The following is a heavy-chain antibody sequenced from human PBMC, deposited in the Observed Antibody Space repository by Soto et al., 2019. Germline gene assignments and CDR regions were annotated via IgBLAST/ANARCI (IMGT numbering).Heavy chain of an antibody. CDR1: GYTFTSYG. V-gene: IGHV1-18*01. J-gene: IGHJ3*02. CDR3: ARDGSGRYDYIWGSYRYTGITAFDI. D-gene: IGHD3-16*02. Sequence: ASVKVSCKASGYTFTSYGISWVRQAPGQGLEWMGWISAYNGNTNYAQKLQGRVTMTTDTSTSTAYMELRSLRSDDTAVYYCARDGSGRYDYIWGSYRYTGITAFDIWGQGTMVTV. CDR2: ISAYNGNT.